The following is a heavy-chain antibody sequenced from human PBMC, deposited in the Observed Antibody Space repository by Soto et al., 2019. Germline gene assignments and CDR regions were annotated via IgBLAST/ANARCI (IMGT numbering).Heavy chain of an antibody. J-gene: IGHJ4*02. D-gene: IGHD3-22*01. CDR1: GFTFDDYA. V-gene: IGHV3-9*01. Sequence: EVQLVESGGGLVQPGRSLRLSCAASGFTFDDYAMHWVRQAPGKGLEWVSGISWNSGSIGYADSVKGRFTISRDNAKNSLYLQMNSLRAEDTALYYCAKGFYESSGDYPAFDYWGQGNQVTVSS. CDR2: ISWNSGSI. CDR3: AKGFYESSGDYPAFDY.